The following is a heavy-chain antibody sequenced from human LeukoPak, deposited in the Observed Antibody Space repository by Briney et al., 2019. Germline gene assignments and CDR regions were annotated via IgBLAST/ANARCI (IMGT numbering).Heavy chain of an antibody. Sequence: GGSLRLSCAASGFTFSCYAMSWVRQAPGKGLEWVSAISGSGGSTYYADSVKGRFTISRDNSKNTLYLQMNSLRAEDTAVYYCAKATGSTMIVVSPTYYFDYWGQGTLVTVSS. V-gene: IGHV3-23*01. CDR3: AKATGSTMIVVSPTYYFDY. D-gene: IGHD3-22*01. CDR2: ISGSGGST. J-gene: IGHJ4*02. CDR1: GFTFSCYA.